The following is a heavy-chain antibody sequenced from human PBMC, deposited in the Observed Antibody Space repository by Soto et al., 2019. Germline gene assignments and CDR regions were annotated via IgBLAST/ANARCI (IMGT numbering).Heavy chain of an antibody. Sequence: QVQLVESGGGVVQPGRSLRLSCAASGFPFSSYGMHWVRQAPGKGLEWVAVIWYDGSNKYYADSVKGRFIISRDNSKNTLYLQMSSLRAEDTAVYYCARSGGWGQGTLVTVSS. CDR3: ARSGG. V-gene: IGHV3-33*01. CDR2: IWYDGSNK. D-gene: IGHD6-19*01. CDR1: GFPFSSYG. J-gene: IGHJ4*02.